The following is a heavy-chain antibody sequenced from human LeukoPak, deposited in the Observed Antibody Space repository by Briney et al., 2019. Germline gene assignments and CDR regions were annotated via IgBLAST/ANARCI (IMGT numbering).Heavy chain of an antibody. CDR2: INPKSGAT. V-gene: IGHV1-2*02. CDR1: GYTFDENH. D-gene: IGHD2-8*02. J-gene: IGHJ3*01. CDR3: ARAGDESTGHYDSLHF. Sequence: GASVKVSCKASGYTFDENHIHWGRQAPGQGPGWMVWINPKSGATDSAQQFQGRLTMTRATSIGTASMDLSGLRLDDTGIYYCARAGDESTGHYDSLHFWGQGTMVTVSS.